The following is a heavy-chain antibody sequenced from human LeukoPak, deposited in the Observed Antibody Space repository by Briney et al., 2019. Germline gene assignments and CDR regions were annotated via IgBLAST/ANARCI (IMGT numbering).Heavy chain of an antibody. CDR1: GFTFSDYY. Sequence: GGSLRLSCAASGFTFSDYYMSWIRQAPGKGLEWVSYISSSGSTIYYADSVKGRFTISRDNAKNSLYLQMNSLRAEDTAVDYCARDLPSDYYYYGMDVWGQGTTVTVSS. CDR2: ISSSGSTI. CDR3: ARDLPSDYYYYGMDV. J-gene: IGHJ6*02. V-gene: IGHV3-11*01.